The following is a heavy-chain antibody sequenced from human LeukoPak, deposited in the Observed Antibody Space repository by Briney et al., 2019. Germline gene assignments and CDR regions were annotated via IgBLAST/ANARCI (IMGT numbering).Heavy chain of an antibody. CDR2: IYPGDSDT. D-gene: IGHD2-2*01. Sequence: NRGESLKISCKGSGYSFTSYWIGWVRQMPGKGLEWMGIIYPGDSDTRYSPSFQDQVTISADKSISTAYLQWSSLKASDTAMYYCARPKLDCSSTSCSDDAFDIWGQGTMVTVSS. V-gene: IGHV5-51*01. CDR3: ARPKLDCSSTSCSDDAFDI. CDR1: GYSFTSYW. J-gene: IGHJ3*02.